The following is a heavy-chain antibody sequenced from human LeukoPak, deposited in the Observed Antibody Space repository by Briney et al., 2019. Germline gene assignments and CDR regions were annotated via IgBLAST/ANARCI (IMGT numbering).Heavy chain of an antibody. D-gene: IGHD1-1*01. CDR2: SSAYNGDG. CDR1: GYNFITIA. V-gene: IGHV1-18*01. J-gene: IGHJ4*02. CDR3: ARPSHRIRTFDY. Sequence: ASVKVSCQASGYNFITIATSWVRQAPGQGLEWMGWSSAYNGDGNFVQKFQGRVTMTTDTSTNTAYMELRSLRYDDTAVYYCARPSHRIRTFDYWGQGTLVTVSS.